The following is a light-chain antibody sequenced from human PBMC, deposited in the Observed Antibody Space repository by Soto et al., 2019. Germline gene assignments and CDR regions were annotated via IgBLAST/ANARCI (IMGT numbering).Light chain of an antibody. CDR1: QSISSW. Sequence: DIQMTQSPSTLSASVGDRVTITCRASQSISSWLAWYQQKPGKAPKLLIYDASTLQSGVPSRFSGSGSGTEFTITISSLQPDDFSTYYCQQYDIYSRTFGQGTKVEIK. CDR2: DAS. CDR3: QQYDIYSRT. V-gene: IGKV1-5*01. J-gene: IGKJ1*01.